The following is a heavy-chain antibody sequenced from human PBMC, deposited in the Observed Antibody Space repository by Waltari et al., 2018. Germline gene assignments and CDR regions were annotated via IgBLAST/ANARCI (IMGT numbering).Heavy chain of an antibody. D-gene: IGHD6-13*01. J-gene: IGHJ4*02. V-gene: IGHV4-4*07. Sequence: QVQLQESGPGLVKPSETLSLTCTVSGGSISSYYWSWIRQPAGKGLEWIGRSETSGRTNYNPARKSRVTMSVDTSKNQFSLKLSSVNAADTAVYYCARDSLGGSSWYEGYYFDYWGQGTLVTVSS. CDR2: SETSGRT. CDR3: ARDSLGGSSWYEGYYFDY. CDR1: GGSISSYY.